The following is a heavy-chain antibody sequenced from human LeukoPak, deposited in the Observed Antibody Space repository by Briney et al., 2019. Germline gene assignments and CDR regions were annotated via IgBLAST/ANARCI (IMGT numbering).Heavy chain of an antibody. CDR1: GGSISNYY. Sequence: SETLSLTCTVTGGSISNYYWSWIRQPPGKGLEWIGHIRYSGSTNYNPSLKSRVTISVDTSKNQFSLKLSSVTAADTAVYYCARRRTGYCSSTSCYGGNWFDPWGQGTLVTVSS. D-gene: IGHD2-2*01. V-gene: IGHV4-59*12. CDR3: ARRRTGYCSSTSCYGGNWFDP. CDR2: IRYSGST. J-gene: IGHJ5*02.